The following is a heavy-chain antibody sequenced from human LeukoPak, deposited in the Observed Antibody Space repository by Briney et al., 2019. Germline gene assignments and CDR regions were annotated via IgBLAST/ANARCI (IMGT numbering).Heavy chain of an antibody. CDR3: ARLYGGNSDFDY. CDR2: IHYSGST. J-gene: IGHJ4*02. D-gene: IGHD4-23*01. CDR1: GGSISSYY. Sequence: SETLSLTCTVSGGSISSYYWSWIRQPPGKGLEWIGYIHYSGSTNYNPSLKSRVTISVDTSKNQFSLKLSSVTAADTAVYYCARLYGGNSDFDYWGQGTLVTVSS. V-gene: IGHV4-59*01.